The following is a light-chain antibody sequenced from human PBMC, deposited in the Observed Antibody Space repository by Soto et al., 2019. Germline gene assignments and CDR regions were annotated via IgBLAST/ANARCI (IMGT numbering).Light chain of an antibody. CDR3: QAWDSSTVV. J-gene: IGLJ2*01. CDR2: QDT. V-gene: IGLV3-1*01. Sequence: SYELTQPPSVSVSPGQTASITCSGAKLRNKYACWYQQKPGQSPVMVIYQDTKRPSGIPERFYVSNSRNTATPTISGTHAMDDADYYCQAWDSSTVVFGGGTKLTVL. CDR1: KLRNKY.